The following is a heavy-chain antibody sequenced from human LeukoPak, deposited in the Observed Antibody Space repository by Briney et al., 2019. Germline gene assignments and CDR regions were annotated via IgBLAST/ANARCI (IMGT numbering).Heavy chain of an antibody. CDR2: IYYSGST. V-gene: IGHV4-39*06. J-gene: IGHJ5*02. Sequence: TSSETLSLTCTVSGGSISSSSYYWGWIRQPPGKGLEWIGSIYYSGSTYYNPSLKSRVTISVDTSKNQFALKVSSVTAADTAMYYCARDWYNWNWFDPWGQGTLVTVSS. CDR1: GGSISSSSYY. D-gene: IGHD1-20*01. CDR3: ARDWYNWNWFDP.